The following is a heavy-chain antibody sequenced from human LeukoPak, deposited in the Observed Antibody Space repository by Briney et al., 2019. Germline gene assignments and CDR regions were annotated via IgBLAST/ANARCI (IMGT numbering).Heavy chain of an antibody. D-gene: IGHD5-18*01. V-gene: IGHV4-59*01. J-gene: IGHJ6*03. CDR3: ARTSSGYSYAPLYYYYMDV. CDR1: GGSISSYY. CDR2: IYYSGST. Sequence: PSETLSLTCTVSGGSISSYYWSWIRQPPGKGLEWIGYIYYSGSTNYNPSLKSRVTISVDTSKNQFSLKLSSVTAADTAVYYCARTSSGYSYAPLYYYYMDVWGKGTTVTVSS.